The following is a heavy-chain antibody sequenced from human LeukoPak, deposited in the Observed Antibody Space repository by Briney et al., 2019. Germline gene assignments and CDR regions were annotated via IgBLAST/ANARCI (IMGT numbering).Heavy chain of an antibody. CDR3: AKASWSYSSSSEFDY. V-gene: IGHV3-23*01. CDR1: GFTFSSYA. Sequence: GGSLRLSCAASGFTFSSYAMSWVRQAPGKGLEWVSAISGSGGSTYYADSVKGRFTISRDNSKNTLYLQMNSLRAEDTAVYYCAKASWSYSSSSEFDYWGQGTLVTVSS. J-gene: IGHJ4*02. D-gene: IGHD6-6*01. CDR2: ISGSGGST.